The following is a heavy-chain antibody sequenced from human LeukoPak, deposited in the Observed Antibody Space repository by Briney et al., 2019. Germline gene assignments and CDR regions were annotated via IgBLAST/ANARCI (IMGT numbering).Heavy chain of an antibody. V-gene: IGHV3-23*01. CDR2: ISGTADTT. Sequence: GGSLRLSCAGSGFYSNDYARYAMSWVRQAPGQGLEWVSAISGTADTTKYADSVKGRFTISRDNSKNTLYLQMNSLRAEDTAVYYCAKGWDNFYFYYYMDVWGKGTMVTVSS. CDR1: GFYSNDYARYA. J-gene: IGHJ6*03. CDR3: AKGWDNFYFYYYMDV. D-gene: IGHD1-26*01.